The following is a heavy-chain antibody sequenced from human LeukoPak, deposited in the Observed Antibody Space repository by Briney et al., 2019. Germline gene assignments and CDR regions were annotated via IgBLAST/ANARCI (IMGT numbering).Heavy chain of an antibody. CDR1: CASITRYL. J-gene: IGHJ4*02. V-gene: IGHV4-59*01. CDR2: ISSGVST. Sequence: SETLSLTCTVSCASITRYLWNCIRHPPGRELECIGYISSGVSTNYNPSLKSRVTISIDTSKNQFSLKLTSATAADTAVYYCVRGDDYKSTLFDYWGQGTLVTVSS. D-gene: IGHD5-12*01. CDR3: VRGDDYKSTLFDY.